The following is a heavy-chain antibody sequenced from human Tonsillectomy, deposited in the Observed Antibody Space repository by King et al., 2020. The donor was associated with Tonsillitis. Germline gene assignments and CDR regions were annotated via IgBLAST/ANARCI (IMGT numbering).Heavy chain of an antibody. Sequence: VQLQQWGAGLLKPSETLSLTCAVYGGSFSGYYWNWIRQPPGKRLEWIGEINHSGSTNYNPSLKSRVTISVDTSKNQFFLKLSSVTAADTAVYYCAREGHCGGDCSNDYWGQGTLVTVSS. D-gene: IGHD2-21*02. CDR1: GGSFSGYY. CDR3: AREGHCGGDCSNDY. V-gene: IGHV4-34*01. J-gene: IGHJ4*02. CDR2: INHSGST.